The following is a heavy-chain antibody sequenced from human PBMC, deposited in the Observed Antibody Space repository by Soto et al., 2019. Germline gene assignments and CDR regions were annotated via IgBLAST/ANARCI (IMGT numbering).Heavy chain of an antibody. CDR3: ARGPGSSDWRFSYYYMDV. J-gene: IGHJ6*02. Sequence: QVQLVQSGAEVKKPGASVKVSCTFTTYDINRVRQAAGQGLEWMAWMNPNSGDTRYTQKLQGRVTMTRDTSKFTAYMELTNLRSDDTAVYYCARGPGSSDWRFSYYYMDVWDQGTTVTVSS. D-gene: IGHD6-19*01. V-gene: IGHV1-8*01. CDR1: FTTYD. CDR2: MNPNSGDT.